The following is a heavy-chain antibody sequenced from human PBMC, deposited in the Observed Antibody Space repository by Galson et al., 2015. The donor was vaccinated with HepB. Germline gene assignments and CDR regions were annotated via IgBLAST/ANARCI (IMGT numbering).Heavy chain of an antibody. CDR3: ARVFRPTLRYCTGGVCRNWFDP. D-gene: IGHD2-8*02. V-gene: IGHV3-11*01. CDR1: GFTFSNYY. Sequence: SLRLSCAASGFTFSNYYMSWLRQAPGKGLEWVSYISSSGSTIYYADSVKGRFTISRDNAKNSLYLQMNSLRAEDTAVYYCARVFRPTLRYCTGGVCRNWFDPWGQGTLVTVSS. CDR2: ISSSGSTI. J-gene: IGHJ5*02.